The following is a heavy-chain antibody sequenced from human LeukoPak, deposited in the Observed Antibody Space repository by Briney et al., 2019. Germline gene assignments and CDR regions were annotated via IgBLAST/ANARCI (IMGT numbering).Heavy chain of an antibody. D-gene: IGHD6-19*01. CDR2: IKEDRSRN. CDR3: ARQLSGWYDADPY. CDR1: GFTFSSYW. V-gene: IGHV3-7*05. Sequence: GGSLRLSCAASGFTFSSYWMSWVRQAPGKGLEWVANIKEDRSRNHYVDSVKGRFTISRDNAKNSLYLQMSSLRAEDTAVYYCARQLSGWYDADPYWGQGTLVTVSS. J-gene: IGHJ4*02.